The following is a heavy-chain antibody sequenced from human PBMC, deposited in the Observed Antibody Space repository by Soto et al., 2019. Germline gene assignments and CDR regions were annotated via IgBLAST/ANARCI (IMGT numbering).Heavy chain of an antibody. D-gene: IGHD3-3*01. J-gene: IGHJ5*02. CDR1: GGSISGTPYY. CDR2: IYYSGTT. V-gene: IGHV4-39*02. CDR3: ARVSDDFWSGYWA. Sequence: SETLSLTCNVSGGSISGTPYYWGWIRQPPGKGLEWIGSIYYSGTTSYIPSLQSRVTMSVDTSKNHFSLRLSSVTAADTAIYYCARVSDDFWSGYWAWGQGTLVTVSS.